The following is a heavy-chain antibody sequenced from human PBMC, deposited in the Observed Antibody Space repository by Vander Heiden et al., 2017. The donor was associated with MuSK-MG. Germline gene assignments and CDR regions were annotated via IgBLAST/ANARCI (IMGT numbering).Heavy chain of an antibody. V-gene: IGHV3-48*01. CDR1: GFPLSDYT. CDR2: ISSSTSTI. CDR3: ARDRPIDSGSYLDY. D-gene: IGHD3-10*01. Sequence: EVQLVESGGGLVQPGGSLRLSCAASGFPLSDYTLNWVRQAPGKGLEWVSYISSSTSTIYYADAVKGRFTISRDNAKNSLYLQMNSVRAEDTAVYYCARDRPIDSGSYLDYWGHGTLVTVSS. J-gene: IGHJ4*01.